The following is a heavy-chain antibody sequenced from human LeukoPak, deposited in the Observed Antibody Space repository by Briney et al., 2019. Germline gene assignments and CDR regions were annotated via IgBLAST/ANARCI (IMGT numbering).Heavy chain of an antibody. D-gene: IGHD3-16*01. Sequence: SETLSLTCTVSGGSISSSSHYWSWIRQPPGKGLEWIGEINHSGSTNYNPSLKSRVTISVDTSKNQFSLKLSSVTAADTAVYYCARHGGGARPFRYWGQGTLVTVSS. CDR2: INHSGST. V-gene: IGHV4-39*01. J-gene: IGHJ4*02. CDR3: ARHGGGARPFRY. CDR1: GGSISSSSHY.